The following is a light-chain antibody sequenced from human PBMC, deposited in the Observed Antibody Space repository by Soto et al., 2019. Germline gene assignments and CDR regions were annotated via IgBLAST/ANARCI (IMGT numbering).Light chain of an antibody. V-gene: IGKV1-5*01. CDR3: QQYTTFSPT. CDR2: DVS. CDR1: QSVSPW. J-gene: IGKJ2*01. Sequence: IQMTQTPSTLSAYVGDRVTITCRASQSVSPWLAWYQQTPGKAPKLLIYDVSNLQFGIPSRFSGSGSETEFTLTISGLQPDDFATYYCQQYTTFSPTFGQGTKLDI.